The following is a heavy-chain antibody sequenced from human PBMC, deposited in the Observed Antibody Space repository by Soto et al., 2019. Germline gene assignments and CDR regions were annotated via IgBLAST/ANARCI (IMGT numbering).Heavy chain of an antibody. V-gene: IGHV1-18*01. CDR1: GNTFASHG. CDR3: ARVDPRGVAVVRDY. CDR2: ISGFNGQT. Sequence: ASVKVSCKASGNTFASHGFSWVRQAPGQGLEWMGWISGFNGQTNYALKFQGRVTLTTDTSTSTAYMELRSLRSDDTAVYFCARVDPRGVAVVRDYWGQGTLVTVS. D-gene: IGHD3-10*01. J-gene: IGHJ4*02.